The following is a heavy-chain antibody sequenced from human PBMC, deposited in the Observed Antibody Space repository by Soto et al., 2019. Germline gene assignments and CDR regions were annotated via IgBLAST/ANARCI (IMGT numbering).Heavy chain of an antibody. V-gene: IGHV1-69*01. CDR1: GGTFSSYA. Sequence: QVQLVQSGAEVKKPGSSVKVSCKASGGTFSSYAISWVRQAPGQGLEWMGGIIPIFGTANYAQKFQGRVTITADESTSTAYMELSSLRSEDTAVYYCARAGPYGPLNYYYGMDVWGQGTTVTVSS. J-gene: IGHJ6*02. CDR2: IIPIFGTA. D-gene: IGHD4-17*01. CDR3: ARAGPYGPLNYYYGMDV.